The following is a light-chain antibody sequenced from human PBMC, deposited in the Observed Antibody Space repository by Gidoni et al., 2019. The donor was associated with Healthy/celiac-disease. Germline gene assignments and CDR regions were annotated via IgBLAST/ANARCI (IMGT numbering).Light chain of an antibody. J-gene: IGKJ3*01. CDR2: DAS. CDR1: QDISNY. CDR3: QQYDNLEFT. V-gene: IGKV1-33*01. Sequence: DIQSPQSPSSLSASVGDRVTITCQATQDISNYLHWYQQKPGKAPKLLIYDASNLETGVPSRFSGSGSGTDFTFTISSLQPEDIATYYCQQYDNLEFTFGPGTKVDIK.